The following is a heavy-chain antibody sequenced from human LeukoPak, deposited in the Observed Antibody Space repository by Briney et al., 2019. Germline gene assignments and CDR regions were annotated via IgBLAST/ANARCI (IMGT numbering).Heavy chain of an antibody. Sequence: GRSLRLSCAASGFTLSSYAMHWVRQAPGKGLEWVAVISYDGSNKYYADSVKGRFTISRDNSKNTLYLQMNSLRAEDTAVYYCARDLDFDGDSSSFDYWGQGTLVTVSS. V-gene: IGHV3-30-3*01. J-gene: IGHJ4*02. D-gene: IGHD6-13*01. CDR1: GFTLSSYA. CDR3: ARDLDFDGDSSSFDY. CDR2: ISYDGSNK.